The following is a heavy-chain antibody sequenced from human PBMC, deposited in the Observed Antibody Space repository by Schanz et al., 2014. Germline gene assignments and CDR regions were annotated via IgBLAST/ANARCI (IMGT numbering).Heavy chain of an antibody. CDR2: IIPVLAIA. D-gene: IGHD3-10*01. V-gene: IGHV1-69*04. J-gene: IGHJ4*02. CDR1: GYTFTSYG. CDR3: ARGGSMVQEINFAY. Sequence: QVQLVQSGAEVKKPGASVKVSCKASGYTFTSYGISWIRQAPGQGLEWMGRIIPVLAIADYAQKFQGRVTITADKSTSTFYMELSSLRSEDTAVYYCARGGSMVQEINFAYWGQGSLVTVSS.